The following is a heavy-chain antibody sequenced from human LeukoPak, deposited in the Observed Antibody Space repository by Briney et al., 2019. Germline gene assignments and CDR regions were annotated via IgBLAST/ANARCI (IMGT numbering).Heavy chain of an antibody. V-gene: IGHV1-18*04. CDR3: AREGTFPYYFDY. D-gene: IGHD1-1*01. Sequence: GASVKVSCKASGYTFTGYYMHWVRQAPGQGLEWMGWISAYNGNTNYAQKLQGRVTMTTDTSTSTAYMELRSLRADDTAVYYCAREGTFPYYFDYWGQGTLVTVSS. CDR1: GYTFTGYY. CDR2: ISAYNGNT. J-gene: IGHJ4*02.